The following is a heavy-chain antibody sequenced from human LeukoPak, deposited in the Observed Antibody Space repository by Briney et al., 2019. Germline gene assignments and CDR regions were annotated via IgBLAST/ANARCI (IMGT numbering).Heavy chain of an antibody. CDR1: GFTFSGYP. Sequence: GGSLRLSCAASGFTFSGYPIHWVRQAPGKGLEWVAVISYDGSNKYYADSVKGRFTISRDNSKNTLYLQMNSLRAEDTAVYYCARVSSHTYEDAFDIWGQGTMVTVSS. V-gene: IGHV3-30-3*01. D-gene: IGHD3-3*01. CDR3: ARVSSHTYEDAFDI. J-gene: IGHJ3*02. CDR2: ISYDGSNK.